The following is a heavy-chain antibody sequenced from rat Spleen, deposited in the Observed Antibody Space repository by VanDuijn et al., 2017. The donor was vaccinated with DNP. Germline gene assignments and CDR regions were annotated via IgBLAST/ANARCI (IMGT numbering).Heavy chain of an antibody. CDR1: GFSFSDYY. V-gene: IGHV5-25*01. D-gene: IGHD1-1*01. CDR3: AIYFYSGDNWFGY. J-gene: IGHJ3*01. Sequence: EVQLVESGGDLVQPGRSLKLSCAASGFSFSDYYMAWVRQAPTKGLEWVASISSSDGGTYYPDSVKGRFTLSRDNAKNTLYLQMNSLRSEDTATYYCAIYFYSGDNWFGYWGQGTLVTVSS. CDR2: ISSSDGGT.